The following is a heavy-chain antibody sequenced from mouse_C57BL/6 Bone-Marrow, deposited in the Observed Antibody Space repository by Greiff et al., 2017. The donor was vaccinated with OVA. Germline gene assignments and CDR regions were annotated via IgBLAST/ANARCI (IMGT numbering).Heavy chain of an antibody. J-gene: IGHJ2*01. D-gene: IGHD1-1*01. V-gene: IGHV1-64*01. CDR2: IHPNSGST. Sequence: VKLQESGAELVKPGASVKLSCKASGYTFTSYWMHWVKQRPGQGLEWIGMIHPNSGSTNYNEKFKSKATLTVDKSSSTAYMQLSSLTSEDSAVYYCARLLRSTRDYWGQGTTLTVSS. CDR3: ARLLRSTRDY. CDR1: GYTFTSYW.